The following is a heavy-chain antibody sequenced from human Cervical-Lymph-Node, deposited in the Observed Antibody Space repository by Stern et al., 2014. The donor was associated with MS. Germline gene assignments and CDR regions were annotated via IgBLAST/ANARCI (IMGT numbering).Heavy chain of an antibody. CDR1: GGTSRRNA. CDR3: ARVGSARRGSGWFDP. D-gene: IGHD3-10*01. Sequence: QMQLVQSGAEVKKPGSSVKVSCKASGGTSRRNAISWVRQAPGQGLEWMGGITPVLNTTNYAQKIQGRVTITADESTSTTYMELSSLRSDDTAVYYCARVGSARRGSGWFDPWGQGTLVTVSS. CDR2: ITPVLNTT. J-gene: IGHJ5*02. V-gene: IGHV1-69*01.